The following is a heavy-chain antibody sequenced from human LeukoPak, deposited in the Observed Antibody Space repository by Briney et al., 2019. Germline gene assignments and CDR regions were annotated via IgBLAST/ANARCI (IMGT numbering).Heavy chain of an antibody. J-gene: IGHJ5*02. V-gene: IGHV1-46*01. Sequence: ASVKVSCKASGYTFTSYYMHWVRQAPGQGLEWMGIINPSGGSTSYAQKFQGRVTMTRDTSTSTVYMELSSLRSEDTAVYYCARDRIPTYYDILKNNWFDPWGQGTLVTVSS. D-gene: IGHD3-9*01. CDR1: GYTFTSYY. CDR2: INPSGGST. CDR3: ARDRIPTYYDILKNNWFDP.